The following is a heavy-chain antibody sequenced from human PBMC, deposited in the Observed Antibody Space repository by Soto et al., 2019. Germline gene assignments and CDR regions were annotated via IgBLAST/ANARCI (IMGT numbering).Heavy chain of an antibody. CDR1: GDSINNFY. J-gene: IGHJ4*02. Sequence: SETLSLTCSVSGDSINNFYWGWVRQPPGKALEWLGHIHYSGSTNYNPSLQSRVTISIDTSKTHFSLRVNYLTAADTAVYFCARLREVELRAMHFDYWGQGILVTVSS. CDR3: ARLREVELRAMHFDY. CDR2: IHYSGST. D-gene: IGHD1-7*01. V-gene: IGHV4-59*08.